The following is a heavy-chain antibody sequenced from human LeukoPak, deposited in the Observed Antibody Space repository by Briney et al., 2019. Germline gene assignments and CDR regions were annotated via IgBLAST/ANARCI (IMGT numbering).Heavy chain of an antibody. CDR3: ASSEIFGVVIIPVSWFDP. CDR2: IYYSGST. CDR1: GGSISSGDYY. J-gene: IGHJ5*02. D-gene: IGHD3-3*01. V-gene: IGHV4-30-4*01. Sequence: SESLSLTCTVSGGSISSGDYYWSWIRQPPGKGLEWIGYIYYSGSTYYNPSLKSRVTISVDTSKNQFSLKLSSVTAADTAVYYCASSEIFGVVIIPVSWFDPWGQGTLVTVSS.